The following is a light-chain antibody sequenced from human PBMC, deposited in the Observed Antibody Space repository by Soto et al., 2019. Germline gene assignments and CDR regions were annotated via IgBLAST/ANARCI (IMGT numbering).Light chain of an antibody. CDR2: GTS. CDR3: QQFGGAPPAFT. V-gene: IGKV3-20*01. J-gene: IGKJ2*01. Sequence: ESMLTQSPGTLSLSPGERATLSCRASQSVSSRNLAWYQQKPGQAPRLLIYGTSIRATGIPDRFSGSGSGTDYPLTITRMEPEDLAVYYCQQFGGAPPAFTFGQGAKVE. CDR1: QSVSSRN.